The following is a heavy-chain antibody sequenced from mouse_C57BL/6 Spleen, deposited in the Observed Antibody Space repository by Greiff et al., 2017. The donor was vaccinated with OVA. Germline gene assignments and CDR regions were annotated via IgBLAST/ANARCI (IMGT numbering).Heavy chain of an antibody. Sequence: EVQLQQSGTVLARPGASVKMSCKTSGYTFTSYWMHWVKQRPGQGLEWIGAIYPGNSDTSYNQKFKGKAKLTAVTSASTAYMELSSLTNEDSAVYYCTRITTVGPYYFDYWGQGTTLTVSS. J-gene: IGHJ2*01. D-gene: IGHD1-1*01. CDR3: TRITTVGPYYFDY. V-gene: IGHV1-5*01. CDR2: IYPGNSDT. CDR1: GYTFTSYW.